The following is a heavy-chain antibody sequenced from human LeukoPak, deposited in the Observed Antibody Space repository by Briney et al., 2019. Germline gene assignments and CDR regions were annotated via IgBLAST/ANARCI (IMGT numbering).Heavy chain of an antibody. Sequence: GGSLKLSCAASGFTFSGSAMHWVRQASGKGLEWVGRIRSKANSYATAYAASVKGRFTISRDDSKNTAYLQMNSLKTEDTAVYYCTRRSDSRIVGAKGTGDYWGQGTLVTVSS. D-gene: IGHD1-26*01. V-gene: IGHV3-73*01. CDR1: GFTFSGSA. CDR2: IRSKANSYAT. J-gene: IGHJ4*02. CDR3: TRRSDSRIVGAKGTGDY.